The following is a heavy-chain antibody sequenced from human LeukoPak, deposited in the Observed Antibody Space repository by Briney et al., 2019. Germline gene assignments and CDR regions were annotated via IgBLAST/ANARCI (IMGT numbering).Heavy chain of an antibody. V-gene: IGHV1-69*05. D-gene: IGHD1-7*01. CDR1: GGTFSGYA. CDR2: IIPIFGTA. CDR3: ARTRGTTTFYYYMDV. J-gene: IGHJ6*03. Sequence: ASVKVSCKASGGTFSGYAISWVRQAPGQGLEWMGGIIPIFGTANYAQKFQGRVTITTDESTSTAYMELSSLRSEDTAVYYCARTRGTTTFYYYMDVWGKGTTVTVSS.